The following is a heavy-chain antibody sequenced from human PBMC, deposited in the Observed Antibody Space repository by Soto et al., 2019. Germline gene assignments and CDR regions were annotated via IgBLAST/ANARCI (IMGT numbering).Heavy chain of an antibody. V-gene: IGHV3-74*01. J-gene: IGHJ4*02. CDR3: ASSLLTPFDY. D-gene: IGHD7-27*01. Sequence: APGEGLVWVSRINSDGSSTSYADSVKGRFTISRDNAKNTLYLQMNSLRAEDTAVYYCASSLLTPFDYWGQGTLVTVSS. CDR2: INSDGSST.